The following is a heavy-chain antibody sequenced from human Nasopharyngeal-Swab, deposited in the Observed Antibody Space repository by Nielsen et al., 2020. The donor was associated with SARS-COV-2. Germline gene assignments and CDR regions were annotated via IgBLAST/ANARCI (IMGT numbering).Heavy chain of an antibody. CDR3: ARVESECPADY. J-gene: IGHJ4*02. CDR2: ISAYNGNT. D-gene: IGHD2/OR15-2a*01. V-gene: IGHV1-18*04. Sequence: ASVKVSCKASGYTFTSNGISWVRQAPGQGLEWMEWISAYNGNTNYAQKLQGRVTMTTDTSTSTAYMELRSLRSDDTAVYYCARVESECPADYWGQGTLVTVSS. CDR1: GYTFTSNG.